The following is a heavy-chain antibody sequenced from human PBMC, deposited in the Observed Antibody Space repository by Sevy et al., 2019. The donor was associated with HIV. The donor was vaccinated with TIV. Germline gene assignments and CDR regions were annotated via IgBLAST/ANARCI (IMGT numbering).Heavy chain of an antibody. CDR2: INPHSGGT. CDR1: GYTFTGYH. V-gene: IGHV1-2*02. Sequence: ASVKVSCKASGYTFTGYHIHWVRQAPGQGLEWMGGINPHSGGTNYAQKFQGRVTMTRDTSISTAYMELSRLRSDDTAVYYCARDKRAISAAAPDWFDPWGQGTPVTVSS. D-gene: IGHD6-13*01. CDR3: ARDKRAISAAAPDWFDP. J-gene: IGHJ5*02.